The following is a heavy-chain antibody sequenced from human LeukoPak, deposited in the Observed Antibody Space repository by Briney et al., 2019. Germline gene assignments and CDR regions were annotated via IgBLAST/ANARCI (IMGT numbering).Heavy chain of an antibody. CDR1: GFTFSSYA. Sequence: GGSLRLSCAASGFTFSSYAMHWVRQAPGKGLEWVAVISYDGSNKYYADSVKGRFTISRDNSKNTLYLQMNSLRAEDTAVYYCARDRDTYYYDSSGYYYYWGQGTLVTVSS. CDR2: ISYDGSNK. V-gene: IGHV3-30-3*01. J-gene: IGHJ4*02. D-gene: IGHD3-22*01. CDR3: ARDRDTYYYDSSGYYYY.